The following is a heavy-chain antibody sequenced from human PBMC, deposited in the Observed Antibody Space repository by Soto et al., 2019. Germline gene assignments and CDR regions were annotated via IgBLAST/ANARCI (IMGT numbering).Heavy chain of an antibody. D-gene: IGHD4-17*01. V-gene: IGHV1-18*01. CDR2: ISAYNGNT. Sequence: ASVKVSCKASGYTFTSYGISWVRQAPGQGLEWMGWISAYNGNTNYAQKLQGRVTMTTDTSTSTAYMELRSLRSDDTAVYYCARGVMGDYLEDYYMDVWGKGTTVTVSS. CDR3: ARGVMGDYLEDYYMDV. CDR1: GYTFTSYG. J-gene: IGHJ6*03.